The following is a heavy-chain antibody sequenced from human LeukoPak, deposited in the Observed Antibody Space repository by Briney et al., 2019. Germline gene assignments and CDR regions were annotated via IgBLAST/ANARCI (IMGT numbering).Heavy chain of an antibody. J-gene: IGHJ5*02. CDR1: GFTVSSNY. CDR2: IYSGGST. Sequence: GGSLRLSCAASGFTVSSNYMSWVRQAPGKGLEWVSVIYSGGSTYYADSVKGRFTISRDNSKNTLYLQMNSLRTEDTALYYCAKNDFWSGSGPFDPWGQGTLVTVSS. V-gene: IGHV3-53*05. CDR3: AKNDFWSGSGPFDP. D-gene: IGHD3-3*01.